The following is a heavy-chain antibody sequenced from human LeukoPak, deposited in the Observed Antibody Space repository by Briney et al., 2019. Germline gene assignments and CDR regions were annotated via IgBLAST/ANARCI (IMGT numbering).Heavy chain of an antibody. J-gene: IGHJ4*02. Sequence: SETLSLTCTVSGGSISSSSYYWGWIRQPPGKGLEWIGSIYYSGSTYYNPSLKSRVTISVDTSKNQFSLKLSSVTAADTAVYYCARGEGYCSGGSCYSRHFDYWGQGTLVTVSS. CDR2: IYYSGST. CDR1: GGSISSSSYY. CDR3: ARGEGYCSGGSCYSRHFDY. D-gene: IGHD2-15*01. V-gene: IGHV4-39*01.